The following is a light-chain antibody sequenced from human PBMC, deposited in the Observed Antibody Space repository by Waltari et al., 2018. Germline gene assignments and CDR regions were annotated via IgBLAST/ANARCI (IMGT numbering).Light chain of an antibody. CDR3: AAWDSNVNAWL. J-gene: IGLJ2*01. Sequence: QSVLTQSPSASATPGQRVTISCSGSSSNLGVNSVNWYQHVPGAAPRLLIYSNGRRPSGVPDRFSGSKSGTSASLAISGLQSDDEADYYCAAWDSNVNAWLFGGGTKVTVL. CDR1: SSNLGVNS. V-gene: IGLV1-44*01. CDR2: SNG.